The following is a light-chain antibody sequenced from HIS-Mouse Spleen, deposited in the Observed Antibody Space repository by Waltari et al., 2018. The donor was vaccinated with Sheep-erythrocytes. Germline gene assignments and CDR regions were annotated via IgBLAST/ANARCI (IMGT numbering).Light chain of an antibody. CDR2: EDN. CDR3: QSYDSSTVV. Sequence: NFMLHPPHSVSESQGKTVTISCTRSRGTIASNYVQWYQQRPGSAPTTVIYEDNQRPPGVPDRFSGSIDSSSNSASLTISGRKTEDEADYYCQSYDSSTVVFGGGTKLTVL. V-gene: IGLV6-57*04. J-gene: IGLJ2*01. CDR1: RGTIASNY.